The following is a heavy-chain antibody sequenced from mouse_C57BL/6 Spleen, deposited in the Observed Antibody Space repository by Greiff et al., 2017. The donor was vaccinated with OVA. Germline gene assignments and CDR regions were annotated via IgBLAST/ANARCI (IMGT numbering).Heavy chain of an antibody. J-gene: IGHJ4*01. V-gene: IGHV1-82*01. CDR1: GYAFSSSW. CDR3: ARRDDYDAMDY. CDR2: IYPGDGDT. Sequence: VQLVESGPELVKPGASVKISCKASGYAFSSSWMNWVKQRPGKGLEWIGRIYPGDGDTNYNGKFKGKATLTADKSSSTAYMQLSSLTSEDSAVYFCARRDDYDAMDYWGQGTSVTVSS.